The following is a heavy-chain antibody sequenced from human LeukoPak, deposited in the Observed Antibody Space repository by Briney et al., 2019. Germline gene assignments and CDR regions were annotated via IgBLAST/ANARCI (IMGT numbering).Heavy chain of an antibody. J-gene: IGHJ1*01. V-gene: IGHV3-21*01. D-gene: IGHD3-22*01. CDR1: GFIFSSYN. CDR2: ISTSSTYI. Sequence: PGGSLRLSCAASGFIFSSYNINWVRQAPGKGLEWVSSISTSSTYIYYADSVKGRFTISRDNAKNSLYLQMNSLRAEDTAVYYCATYSSLNRREFQYWGQGTLLTVSS. CDR3: ATYSSLNRREFQY.